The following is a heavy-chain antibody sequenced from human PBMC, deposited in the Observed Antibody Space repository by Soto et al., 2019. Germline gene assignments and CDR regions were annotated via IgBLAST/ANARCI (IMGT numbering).Heavy chain of an antibody. CDR1: GFTFSSYS. V-gene: IGHV3-21*01. Sequence: PGGSLRLSCAASGFTFSSYSMNWVRQAPGKGLEWVSSISSSSSYIYYADSVRGRFTISRDNAKNSLYLQMNSLRAEDTAVYYCARAGYYDSSGYYYYFGYWGEGTLVTVSS. J-gene: IGHJ4*02. CDR2: ISSSSSYI. D-gene: IGHD3-22*01. CDR3: ARAGYYDSSGYYYYFGY.